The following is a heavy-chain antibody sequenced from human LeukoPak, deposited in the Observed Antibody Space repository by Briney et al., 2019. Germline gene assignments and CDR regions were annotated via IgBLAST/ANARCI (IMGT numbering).Heavy chain of an antibody. J-gene: IGHJ4*02. CDR1: GFPFSSYG. CDR2: INSDGSTT. CDR3: TRPESSSSLACDH. D-gene: IGHD2-2*01. Sequence: GGSLRLSCVASGFPFSSYGMHWVRQAPGKGLVWVSRINSDGSTTNYADSVKGRFIISRDNAKNTLYLQMNSLRAEDTAVYYCTRPESSSSLACDHWGQGTLVTVSS. V-gene: IGHV3-74*01.